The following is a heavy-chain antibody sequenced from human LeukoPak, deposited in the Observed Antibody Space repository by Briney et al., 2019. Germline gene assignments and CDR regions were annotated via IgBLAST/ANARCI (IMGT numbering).Heavy chain of an antibody. CDR2: IYSGGST. CDR3: ARAMEYYDFWSGYWDYYYGMDV. Sequence: GGSLRLSCAASGFTVSSNYMSWVRQAPGKGLEWVSVIYSGGSTYYADSVKGRFTISRHNSKNTLYLQMNSLRAEDTAVYYCARAMEYYDFWSGYWDYYYGMDVWGQGTTVTVSS. D-gene: IGHD3-3*01. CDR1: GFTVSSNY. J-gene: IGHJ6*02. V-gene: IGHV3-53*04.